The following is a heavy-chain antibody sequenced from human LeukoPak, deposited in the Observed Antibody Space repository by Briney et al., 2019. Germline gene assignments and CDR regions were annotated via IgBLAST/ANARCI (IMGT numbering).Heavy chain of an antibody. D-gene: IGHD3-22*01. CDR3: ARGYYDTSAYSNPFDF. V-gene: IGHV4-4*09. CDR1: GDSISNYY. Sequence: PSETLSLTCTVSGDSISNYYWSWIRQTPGKGLEWIGYIHISGSTYYNPSLKSRATISVDTSKNQFSLKLSSVTAADTAVYFCARGYYDTSAYSNPFDFWGQGTLVTVSS. CDR2: IHISGST. J-gene: IGHJ4*02.